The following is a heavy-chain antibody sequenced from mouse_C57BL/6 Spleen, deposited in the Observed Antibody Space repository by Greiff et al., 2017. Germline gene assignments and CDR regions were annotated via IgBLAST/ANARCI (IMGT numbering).Heavy chain of an antibody. V-gene: IGHV1-72*01. CDR2: IDPNRGGT. Sequence: VQLQQPGAELVKPGASVKLSCKASGYTFTSYWMHWVKQRPGRGLEWIGRIDPNRGGTKYNEKFKSKATLTVDKPSSTAYMQLSSLTSEDSAVYYCARRNDYDEKGDYFDYWGQGTTLTVSS. CDR3: ARRNDYDEKGDYFDY. J-gene: IGHJ2*01. CDR1: GYTFTSYW. D-gene: IGHD2-4*01.